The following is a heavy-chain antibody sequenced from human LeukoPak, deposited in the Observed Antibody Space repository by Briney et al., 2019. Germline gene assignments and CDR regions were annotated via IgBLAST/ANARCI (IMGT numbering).Heavy chain of an antibody. D-gene: IGHD3-10*01. CDR2: INPNSGGT. CDR3: ARDIETYAWVGAFDI. V-gene: IGHV1-2*02. J-gene: IGHJ3*02. Sequence: ASVKVSCKASGYTFTGYYMHWVRQAPGQGLEWMGWINPNSGGTNYAQKFQGRVTMTRDTSISTAYMELSRLRSDDTAVYYCARDIETYAWVGAFDIWGQGTMVTVSS. CDR1: GYTFTGYY.